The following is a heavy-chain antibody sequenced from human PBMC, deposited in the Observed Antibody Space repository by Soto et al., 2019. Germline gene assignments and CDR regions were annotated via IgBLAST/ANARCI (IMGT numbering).Heavy chain of an antibody. Sequence: EVQLVESGGGLVQPGGSLRRSCVASGFTFSDHYMDWVRQAPGKGLEWVGRTRNKANSYTTEYAASVKGRFTIPGDDSGNSLYLHLNSLKPEDTAVYYCASMIGDFDYWGQGNLVTVSS. CDR1: GFTFSDHY. D-gene: IGHD3-22*01. CDR3: ASMIGDFDY. V-gene: IGHV3-72*01. CDR2: TRNKANSYTT. J-gene: IGHJ4*02.